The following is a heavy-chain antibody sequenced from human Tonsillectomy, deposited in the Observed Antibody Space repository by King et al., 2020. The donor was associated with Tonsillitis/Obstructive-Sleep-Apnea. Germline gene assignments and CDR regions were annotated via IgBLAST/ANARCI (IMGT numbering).Heavy chain of an antibody. Sequence: VQLVESGGGLVQPGGSLRLSCAASGFTFSSYWMHWVRQAPGKGLVWVSCINSDGSSTSYADSVKGRFTISRENAKNTLYLQMNSLRAEDTAVYYCARVTTYYYFWSGYPFDYWGQGTLVTVSS. V-gene: IGHV3-74*01. CDR1: GFTFSSYW. CDR2: INSDGSST. D-gene: IGHD3-3*01. J-gene: IGHJ4*02. CDR3: ARVTTYYYFWSGYPFDY.